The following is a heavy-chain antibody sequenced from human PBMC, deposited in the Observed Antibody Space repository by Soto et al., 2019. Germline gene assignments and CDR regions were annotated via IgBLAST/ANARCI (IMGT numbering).Heavy chain of an antibody. J-gene: IGHJ4*02. D-gene: IGHD5-18*01. CDR1: GFTFSDYY. CDR2: ISSSSSYT. V-gene: IGHV3-11*06. CDR3: ARPKVPYSYGRLFDY. Sequence: QVQLVESGGGLVKPGGSLRLSCAASGFTFSDYYMSWIRQAPGKGLEWVSYISSSSSYTNYADSVKGRFTISRDNAKNPLYKQMNSLRAEDTAVYYCARPKVPYSYGRLFDYWGQGTLVTVSS.